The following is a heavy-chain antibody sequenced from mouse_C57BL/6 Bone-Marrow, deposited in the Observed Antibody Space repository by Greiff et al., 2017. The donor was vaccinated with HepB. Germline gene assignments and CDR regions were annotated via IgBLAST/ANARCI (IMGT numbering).Heavy chain of an antibody. CDR3: ARGFHYAMDY. V-gene: IGHV1-50*01. CDR1: GYTFTSYW. Sequence: QVHVKQPGAELVKPGASVKLSCKASGYTFTSYWMQWVKQRPGQGLEWIGEIDPSDSYTNYNQKFKGKATLTVDTSSSTAYMQLSSLTSEDSAVYYCARGFHYAMDYWGQGTSVTVSS. CDR2: IDPSDSYT. J-gene: IGHJ4*01.